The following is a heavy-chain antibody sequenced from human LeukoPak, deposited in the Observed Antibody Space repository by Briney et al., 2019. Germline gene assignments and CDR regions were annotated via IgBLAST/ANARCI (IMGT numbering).Heavy chain of an antibody. CDR2: INPSGGST. CDR3: GRESAVVVITTDEAFDI. D-gene: IGHD3-22*01. V-gene: IGHV1-46*01. Sequence: ASVKVSCKASGYTFTSYYMRWVRQAPGQGLEWMGIINPSGGSTSYAQKFQGGVTMTRDMSTSTVYMELSSLRSEDTAVYYCGRESAVVVITTDEAFDIWGQGTMVTVSS. CDR1: GYTFTSYY. J-gene: IGHJ3*02.